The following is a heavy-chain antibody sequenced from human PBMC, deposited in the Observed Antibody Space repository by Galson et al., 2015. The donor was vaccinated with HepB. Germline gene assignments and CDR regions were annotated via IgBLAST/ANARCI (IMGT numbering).Heavy chain of an antibody. Sequence: LSLTCTVSGGSISSGGYYWSWIRQHPGKGLEWIGYIYYSGSTYYNPSLKSRVTISVDTSKNQFSLKLSSVTAADTAVYYCAREYCGGDCYYYYYYYMDVWGKGTTVTVSS. J-gene: IGHJ6*03. V-gene: IGHV4-31*03. CDR2: IYYSGST. D-gene: IGHD2-21*01. CDR3: AREYCGGDCYYYYYYYMDV. CDR1: GGSISSGGYY.